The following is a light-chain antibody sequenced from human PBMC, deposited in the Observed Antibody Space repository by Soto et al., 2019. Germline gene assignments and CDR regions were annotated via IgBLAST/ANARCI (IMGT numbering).Light chain of an antibody. CDR3: QRYGRSQWT. V-gene: IGKV3-20*01. CDR2: GSS. CDR1: QSVSSSY. Sequence: EIVLTQSPGTLSLSPGERATLSCRASQSVSSSYLAWYQQKPGQAPRLLIYGSSTRAPGTPDRFSASGSGTDFTLTINTLEPEDFAVYFCQRYGRSQWTFGQGTKV. J-gene: IGKJ1*01.